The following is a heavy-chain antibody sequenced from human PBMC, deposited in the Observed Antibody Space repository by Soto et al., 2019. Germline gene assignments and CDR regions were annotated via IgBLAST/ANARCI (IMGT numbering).Heavy chain of an antibody. D-gene: IGHD1-26*01. Sequence: GGSLRLSCAASGFTVTNSAMNWVRQVPGKGLEWVSSISGSGAIPHYADSVKGRFSIFRDESNNTLYLRMNSLRAEDTAVYFCGVGRTPYYFDYWGQGALVTVSS. CDR3: GVGRTPYYFDY. V-gene: IGHV3-23*01. CDR2: ISGSGAIP. J-gene: IGHJ4*02. CDR1: GFTVTNSA.